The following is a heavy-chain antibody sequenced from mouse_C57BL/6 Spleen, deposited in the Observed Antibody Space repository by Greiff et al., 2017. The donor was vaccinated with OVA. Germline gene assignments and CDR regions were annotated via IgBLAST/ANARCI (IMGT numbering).Heavy chain of an antibody. Sequence: QVQLQQPGTELVKPGASVKLSCKASGYTFTSYWMHWVKQRPGQGLEWIGNINPSNGGTNYNEKFKSKATLTVDKSSSTAYMQLSSLTSEDVAVYYCASNDGYRYYAMDYWGQGTSVTVSS. D-gene: IGHD2-3*01. J-gene: IGHJ4*01. CDR3: ASNDGYRYYAMDY. V-gene: IGHV1-53*01. CDR2: INPSNGGT. CDR1: GYTFTSYW.